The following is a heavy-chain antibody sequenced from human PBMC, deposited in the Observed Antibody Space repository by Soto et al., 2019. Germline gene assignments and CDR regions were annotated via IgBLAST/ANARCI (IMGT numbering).Heavy chain of an antibody. J-gene: IGHJ3*01. D-gene: IGHD3-16*02. CDR3: AKDRGIIVKAGDAFDV. Sequence: GSLRRSCASSGFTLSMSAVNWVRQAPGKGLEWVSYISDSGDRTYYADSVKGRFTISRDRSKNTVSLQMDSLRAEDTAVYYCAKDRGIIVKAGDAFDVWGQGTKVTV. V-gene: IGHV3-23*01. CDR2: ISDSGDRT. CDR1: GFTLSMSA.